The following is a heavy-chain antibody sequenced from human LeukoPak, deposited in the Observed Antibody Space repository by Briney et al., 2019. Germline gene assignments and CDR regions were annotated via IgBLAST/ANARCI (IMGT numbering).Heavy chain of an antibody. D-gene: IGHD3-10*01. J-gene: IGHJ6*02. CDR3: ARSYYGSGSYYSPTYYYGMDV. V-gene: IGHV1-69*13. Sequence: SVKVSCEASGGTFSSYAISWVRQAPGQGLEWMGGIIPIFGTANYAQKLQGRVTITADESTSTAYMEVSSLTSEDTAVYYCARSYYGSGSYYSPTYYYGMDVWGQGTTVTVSS. CDR2: IIPIFGTA. CDR1: GGTFSSYA.